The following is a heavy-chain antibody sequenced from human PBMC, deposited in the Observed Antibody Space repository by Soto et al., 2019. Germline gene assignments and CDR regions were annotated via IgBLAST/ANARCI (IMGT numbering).Heavy chain of an antibody. CDR3: ARGYGSGTDY. V-gene: IGHV1-3*01. D-gene: IGHD3-10*01. CDR2: INAGNGNT. CDR1: GYTFTSYA. Sequence: QVQLVQSGAEVKKPGASVKVSCKASGYTFTSYAMHWVRQAPGQRLEWMGWINAGNGNTKYSQKFQGRVTITRDTSASTAYMELSSLGSEDTAVYYCARGYGSGTDYWGQGTLVTVSS. J-gene: IGHJ4*02.